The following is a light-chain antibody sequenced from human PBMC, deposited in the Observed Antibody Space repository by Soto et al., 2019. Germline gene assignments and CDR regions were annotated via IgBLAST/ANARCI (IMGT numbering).Light chain of an antibody. CDR3: QQDNNWPPFT. V-gene: IGKV3-15*01. CDR1: QSVSSN. J-gene: IGKJ4*02. CDR2: GAS. Sequence: EIVMTQSPATLSVSPGERATLSCRASQSVSSNFAWYQQKPAQAPRLLIYGASTRATGITARFSGSGSGTEVTLTIISLQSEDFAVYYCQQDNNWPPFTFGGGTKVEIK.